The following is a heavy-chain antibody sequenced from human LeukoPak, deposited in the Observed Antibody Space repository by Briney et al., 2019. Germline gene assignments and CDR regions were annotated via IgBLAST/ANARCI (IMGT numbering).Heavy chain of an antibody. CDR3: ARKPIVNSAWYYFDY. J-gene: IGHJ4*02. V-gene: IGHV4-61*02. D-gene: IGHD3-22*01. CDR1: GDPINGGNYF. CDR2: VHTSGAR. Sequence: SSQTQSLTCSVSGDPINGGNYFCTWIRQPAGKGLEWIGRVHTSGARDFNTSLESRVLISADISKNQFSLKLSSVTAADTAIYYCARKPIVNSAWYYFDYWGQGTLVTVSS.